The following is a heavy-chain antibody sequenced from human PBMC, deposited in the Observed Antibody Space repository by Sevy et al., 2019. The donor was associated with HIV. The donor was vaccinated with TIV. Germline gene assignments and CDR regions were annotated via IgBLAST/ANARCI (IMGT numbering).Heavy chain of an antibody. CDR1: GGSISRSNYY. V-gene: IGHV4-39*01. D-gene: IGHD6-19*01. CDR3: ARVTWYTSGWYWFEP. Sequence: SETLSLTCTVSGGSISRSNYYCGWIRQPPGKGLEWIGSIYYSGSTYYKPSLKSRVTISVDTSKNQFSLKLSSVTAADTAVYYCARVTWYTSGWYWFEPWGQGTLVTVSS. J-gene: IGHJ5*02. CDR2: IYYSGST.